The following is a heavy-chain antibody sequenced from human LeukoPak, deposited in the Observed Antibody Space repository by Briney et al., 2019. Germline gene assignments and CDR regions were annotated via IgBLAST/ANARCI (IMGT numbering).Heavy chain of an antibody. CDR3: ARGPSSTMVRGGLDV. CDR2: INHSGST. Sequence: SETLSLTCAVYGGSFSGYYWSWIRQPPGKGLEWIGEINHSGSTNYNPSLMSRVTISVDTSKNQFSLKLSSVTAADTAVYYCARGPSSTMVRGGLDVWGKGTTVTVSS. J-gene: IGHJ6*04. V-gene: IGHV4-34*01. D-gene: IGHD3-10*01. CDR1: GGSFSGYY.